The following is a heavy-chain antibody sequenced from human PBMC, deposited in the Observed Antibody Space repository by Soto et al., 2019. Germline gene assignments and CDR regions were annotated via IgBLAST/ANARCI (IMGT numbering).Heavy chain of an antibody. D-gene: IGHD3-10*01. CDR2: INVYNGNT. J-gene: IGHJ5*02. CDR3: ARGVGSGSYSNQYNWFDP. Sequence: QVQLVQSGGEVKKPGASVKVSCKASGYTFTNYGISWVRQAPGQGLEWMGWINVYNGNTKYAQKVQGRVTMTTDTPTXTXKLELRSLRSDDPAVYYCARGVGSGSYSNQYNWFDPWGQGTLVTVSS. CDR1: GYTFTNYG. V-gene: IGHV1-18*01.